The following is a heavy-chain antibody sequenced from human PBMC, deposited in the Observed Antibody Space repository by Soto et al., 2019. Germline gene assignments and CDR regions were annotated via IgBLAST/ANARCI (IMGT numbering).Heavy chain of an antibody. V-gene: IGHV3-23*01. CDR3: AKETYGSGWTLDS. CDR2: ISGGGGNT. CDR1: GFAFSDYS. Sequence: DVQLLESGGGVVQSGGSLRLSCSASGFAFSDYSMHWVRQAPGKGPEWVSAISGGGGNTYYDGSVTGRFTISRDTSRNTLYLQMHSLRDDDTALYYCAKETYGSGWTLDSWGQGTRATVSS. D-gene: IGHD6-19*01. J-gene: IGHJ4*02.